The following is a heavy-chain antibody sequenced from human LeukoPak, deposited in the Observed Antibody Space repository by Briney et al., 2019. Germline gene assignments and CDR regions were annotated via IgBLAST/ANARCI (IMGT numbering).Heavy chain of an antibody. D-gene: IGHD2-15*01. CDR2: ISAYNGNT. CDR3: AKARCSGGSCGYGMDV. J-gene: IGHJ6*02. CDR1: GYTFTSYG. V-gene: IGHV1-18*01. Sequence: ASVKVSCKASGYTFTSYGISWVRQAPGQGLEWMGWISAYNGNTNYAQKFQGRVTMTRDTSTSTVYMELSSLRAEDTALYYCAKARCSGGSCGYGMDVWGQGTTVTVSS.